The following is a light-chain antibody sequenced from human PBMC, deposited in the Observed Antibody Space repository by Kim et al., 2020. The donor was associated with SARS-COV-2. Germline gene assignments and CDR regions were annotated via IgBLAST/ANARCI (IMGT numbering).Light chain of an antibody. J-gene: IGKJ4*01. CDR2: DAS. CDR3: QQYVVLPLT. V-gene: IGKV3-20*01. CDR1: QSVRSSF. Sequence: ETVLTQSPATLRLYPGERATLSCRASQSVRSSFLAWYQQKPGQAPRLLIYDASSRASGIADRFSGRGSGADFTLTISRLRPEDSAVFYCQQYVVLPLTFAGGT.